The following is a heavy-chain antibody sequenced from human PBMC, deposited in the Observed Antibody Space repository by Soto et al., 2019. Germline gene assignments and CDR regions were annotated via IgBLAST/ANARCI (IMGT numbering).Heavy chain of an antibody. J-gene: IGHJ3*02. V-gene: IGHV4-61*01. CDR2: MYYSGST. D-gene: IGHD3-3*01. Sequence: SETLSPTCTVSGGSVSSGSYYWSWIRQPPGKGLEWIGYMYYSGSTNYNPSLKSRVTISLDTSKNQFSLKLSSVTAADKAVYFCARTRDFWSGNDAFDIWGQGTMVTVSS. CDR3: ARTRDFWSGNDAFDI. CDR1: GGSVSSGSYY.